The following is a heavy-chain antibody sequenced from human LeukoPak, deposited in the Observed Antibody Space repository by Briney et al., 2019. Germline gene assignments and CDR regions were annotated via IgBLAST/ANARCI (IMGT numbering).Heavy chain of an antibody. Sequence: GGTLRLSCAASGFMFSSYAMAWVRQAPGKGLEWVSDISDSGGSTSYVDSVKGRFTISRDNSKNTLYLQMSSLRAEDTALYYCAKDQYSSGWYFDYWGHGTRVTVSS. CDR2: ISDSGGST. D-gene: IGHD6-19*01. V-gene: IGHV3-23*01. CDR1: GFMFSSYA. CDR3: AKDQYSSGWYFDY. J-gene: IGHJ4*01.